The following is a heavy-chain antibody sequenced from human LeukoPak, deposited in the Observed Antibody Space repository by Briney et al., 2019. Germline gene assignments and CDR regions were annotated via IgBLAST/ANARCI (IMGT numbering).Heavy chain of an antibody. V-gene: IGHV1-69*06. Sequence: ASVKVSCKASGGTFSSYAIGWVRQAPGQGLEWMGGIIPIFGTANYAQKFQGRVTITADKSTSTAYMELRSLRSDDTAVYFCARDWGPYCTSTSCYADYWGQGTLVIVSS. CDR2: IIPIFGTA. CDR3: ARDWGPYCTSTSCYADY. J-gene: IGHJ4*02. CDR1: GGTFSSYA. D-gene: IGHD2-2*01.